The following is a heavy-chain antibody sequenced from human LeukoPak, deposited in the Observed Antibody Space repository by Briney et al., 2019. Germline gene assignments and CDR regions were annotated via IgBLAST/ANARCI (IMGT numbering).Heavy chain of an antibody. CDR2: IYPGDSDT. Sequence: KPGASLQISCKGSGSSFTSYWTGWVRQLPGKGLEWVGIIYPGDSDTTYSPSFQGQVTISADKSISTASLQWSRLKASDTAMYYCARHGFEGYCSSTSCFSHFDYWGQGTLVTVSS. CDR1: GSSFTSYW. CDR3: ARHGFEGYCSSTSCFSHFDY. D-gene: IGHD2-2*01. J-gene: IGHJ4*02. V-gene: IGHV5-51*01.